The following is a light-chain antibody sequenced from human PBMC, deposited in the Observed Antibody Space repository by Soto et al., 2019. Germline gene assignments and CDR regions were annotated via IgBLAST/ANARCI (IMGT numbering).Light chain of an antibody. CDR2: DAS. CDR3: QQYKSLPYT. Sequence: DIQMTQSPSSLSASVGDRVTITCKASQDIHNYLNWYQQKSGRAPKLLIYDASNLEMGVPSRLSGSGSGTDFTFTVSSLQPEDVGTYYCQQYKSLPYTFGQGTKLEIK. CDR1: QDIHNY. V-gene: IGKV1-33*01. J-gene: IGKJ2*01.